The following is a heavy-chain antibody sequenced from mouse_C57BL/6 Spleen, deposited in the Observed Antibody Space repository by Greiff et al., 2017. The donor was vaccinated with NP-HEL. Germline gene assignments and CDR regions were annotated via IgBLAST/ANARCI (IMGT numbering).Heavy chain of an antibody. Sequence: QVQLQQPGAELVKPGASVKVSCKASGYTFTSYWMHWVKQRPGQGLEWIGRIHPSDSDTNYNQKFKGKATLTVDKSSSTAYMQLSSLTSEDSAVYYCAIEDYYGSSLTGMYWGQGTLVTVSA. J-gene: IGHJ3*01. CDR2: IHPSDSDT. CDR1: GYTFTSYW. V-gene: IGHV1-74*01. CDR3: AIEDYYGSSLTGMY. D-gene: IGHD1-1*01.